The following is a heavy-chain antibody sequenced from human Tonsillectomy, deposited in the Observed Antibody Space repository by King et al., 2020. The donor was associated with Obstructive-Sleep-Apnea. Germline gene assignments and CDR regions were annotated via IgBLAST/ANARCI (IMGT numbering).Heavy chain of an antibody. V-gene: IGHV4-59*01. D-gene: IGHD5-24*01. CDR1: GGSISSYY. CDR2: IYNSGST. CDR3: ARGGDGYRT. Sequence: VQLQESGPGLVKPSETLSLTCTVSGGSISSYYWSWIRQPPGKGLEWIGYIYNSGSTNYNPSLKSRVTISVDTSKNQFSLKLSSVTAADTAVYYCARGGDGYRTWGQGTLVTVSS. J-gene: IGHJ5*02.